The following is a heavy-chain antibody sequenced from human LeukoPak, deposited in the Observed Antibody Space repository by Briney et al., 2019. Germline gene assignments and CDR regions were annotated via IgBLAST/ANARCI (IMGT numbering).Heavy chain of an antibody. CDR1: GYTFTSYY. V-gene: IGHV1-46*01. Sequence: ASVKVSCKASGYTFTSYYMHWVRQAPGQGLEWMGIINPSGGSTSYAQKFQGRVTMTRDTSTSTVYMELSSLRSEDTAVYYCARSGRGGYSYGSFDHWGQGTLVTVSS. CDR2: INPSGGST. CDR3: ARSGRGGYSYGSFDH. J-gene: IGHJ4*02. D-gene: IGHD5-18*01.